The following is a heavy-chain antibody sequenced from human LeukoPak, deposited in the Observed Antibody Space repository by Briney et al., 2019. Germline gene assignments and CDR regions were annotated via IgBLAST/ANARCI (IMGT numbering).Heavy chain of an antibody. J-gene: IGHJ4*02. Sequence: SVKVSCKASGGTFSSYAISWVRQAPGQGLEWMGRIIPILGIANYAQKFQGRVTITADKSTSTAYMELSSLRSEDTAVYYCARVNGYSFFDYWGQGTLVTVSS. V-gene: IGHV1-69*04. CDR1: GGTFSSYA. D-gene: IGHD5-24*01. CDR2: IIPILGIA. CDR3: ARVNGYSFFDY.